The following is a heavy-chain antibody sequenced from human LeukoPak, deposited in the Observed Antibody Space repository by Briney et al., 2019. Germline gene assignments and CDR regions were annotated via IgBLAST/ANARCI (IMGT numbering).Heavy chain of an antibody. J-gene: IGHJ4*02. CDR3: AKDGNIGREIYYFDY. V-gene: IGHV3-30*18. D-gene: IGHD3-10*01. Sequence: PGRSLRLSCAASGFTFSSYGMHWVRQAPGKGLEWVAVISYDGSNKYYADSVKGRFTISRDNSKNTLYLQTNSLRAEDTAVYYCAKDGNIGREIYYFDYWGQGTLVTVSS. CDR1: GFTFSSYG. CDR2: ISYDGSNK.